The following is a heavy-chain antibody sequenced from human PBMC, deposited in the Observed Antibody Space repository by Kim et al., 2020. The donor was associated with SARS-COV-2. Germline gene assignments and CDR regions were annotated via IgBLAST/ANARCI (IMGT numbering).Heavy chain of an antibody. CDR2: ISSSSSTI. V-gene: IGHV3-48*02. J-gene: IGHJ4*02. CDR1: GFTFSSYS. Sequence: GGSLRLSCAASGFTFSSYSMNWVHQAPGKGLEWVSYISSSSSTIYYADSVKGRFTISRDNAKNSLYLQMNSLRDEDTAVYYCARDRLSIAVAAVFDYWGQGTLVTVSS. CDR3: ARDRLSIAVAAVFDY. D-gene: IGHD6-19*01.